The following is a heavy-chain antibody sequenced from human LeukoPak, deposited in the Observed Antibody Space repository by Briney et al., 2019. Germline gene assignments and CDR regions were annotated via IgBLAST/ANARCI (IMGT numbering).Heavy chain of an antibody. D-gene: IGHD3-10*01. V-gene: IGHV3-30*04. Sequence: GGSLRLSCAASGFTFTRYNIHWVRQAPGKGLEWVAVISYDGRNIYYADSVKGRFTISRDNSKNTLYLQMNSLRAEDTAVYYCAKEGEVRGVIIPYYFDYWGQGTLVTVSS. CDR3: AKEGEVRGVIIPYYFDY. J-gene: IGHJ4*02. CDR2: ISYDGRNI. CDR1: GFTFTRYN.